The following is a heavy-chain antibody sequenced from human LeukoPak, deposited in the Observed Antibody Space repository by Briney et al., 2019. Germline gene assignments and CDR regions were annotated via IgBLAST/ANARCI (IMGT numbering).Heavy chain of an antibody. Sequence: SETLSLTCAVSGGSISGGGYSWSWIRQPPGKGLEWIGYIYHSGSTYYNPSLKSRVTISVDRSKNQFSLKLSSVTAADTAVYYCARAWESYFDYWGQGTLVTVSS. CDR2: IYHSGST. CDR1: GGSISGGGYS. CDR3: ARAWESYFDY. J-gene: IGHJ4*02. V-gene: IGHV4-30-2*01. D-gene: IGHD1-26*01.